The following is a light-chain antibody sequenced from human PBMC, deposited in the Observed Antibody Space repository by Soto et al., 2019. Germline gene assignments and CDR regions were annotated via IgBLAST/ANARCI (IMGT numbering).Light chain of an antibody. J-gene: IGKJ5*01. Sequence: VLTQSPVTLSLSPGERATLSCRASQDVGTYVAWYQVRGGQAPRLLISCASKRATGIPDRINGGGSGADFILTINSLESGDSAVYFCQQGGNWPVTFGQGTRVEIK. CDR3: QQGGNWPVT. CDR1: QDVGTY. V-gene: IGKV3D-11*01. CDR2: CAS.